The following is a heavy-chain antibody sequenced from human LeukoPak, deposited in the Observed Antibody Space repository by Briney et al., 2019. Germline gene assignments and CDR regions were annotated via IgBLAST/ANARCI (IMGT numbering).Heavy chain of an antibody. V-gene: IGHV3-48*01. J-gene: IGHJ4*02. Sequence: GGSLRLSCAVSGFTFRSYSMNWVRQAPGKGLEWVSYISTGSNTMYYADSVKGRFTISRDDAKNSLYLQMSSLRGEDTAAYYCARGSGSSDYWGQGTLVTVSS. CDR1: GFTFRSYS. CDR2: ISTGSNTM. CDR3: ARGSGSSDY. D-gene: IGHD3-10*01.